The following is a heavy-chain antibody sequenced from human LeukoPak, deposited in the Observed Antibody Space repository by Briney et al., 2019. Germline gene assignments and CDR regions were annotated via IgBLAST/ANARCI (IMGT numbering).Heavy chain of an antibody. D-gene: IGHD3-10*01. V-gene: IGHV3-7*03. CDR3: AKDSWRFGELLSGLDY. CDR1: GFTLSSYW. CDR2: IKQDGSEK. Sequence: GGSLRLSCAASGFTLSSYWMSWVRQAPGKGLEWVANIKQDGSEKYYVDSVKGRFTISRDNAKNSLYLQMNSLRAEDTAVYYCAKDSWRFGELLSGLDYWGRGTLVTVSS. J-gene: IGHJ4*02.